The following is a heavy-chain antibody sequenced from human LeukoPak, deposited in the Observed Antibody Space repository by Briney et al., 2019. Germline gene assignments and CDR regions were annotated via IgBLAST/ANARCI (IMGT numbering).Heavy chain of an antibody. J-gene: IGHJ5*02. D-gene: IGHD7-27*01. CDR1: GYSISSGYY. CDR3: ASLGTLRS. CDR2: IYHSGST. V-gene: IGHV4-38-2*01. Sequence: PSETLSLTCAVSGYSISSGYYWGWIRQPPGKGLEWIGSIYHSGSTYYNPSLKSRVSISIDTSKNQFSVKLTSVTAADTAMYYCASLGTLRSWGQGTLVTVSS.